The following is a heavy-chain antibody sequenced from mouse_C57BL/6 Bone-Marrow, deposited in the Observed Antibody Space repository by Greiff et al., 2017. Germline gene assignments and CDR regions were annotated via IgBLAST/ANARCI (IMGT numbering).Heavy chain of an antibody. Sequence: VQLQQSGAELVKPGASVKMSCKASGYTFTSYWLTWVKQRPGPGLAWIGDIYPTSGRTNYNEKFKRKAILTVDPSSNTAYMQRSSLTSEDSAVFYCARSGPLGRSFDYWGQGTTRTVAS. J-gene: IGHJ2*01. CDR2: IYPTSGRT. CDR1: GYTFTSYW. V-gene: IGHV1-55*01. D-gene: IGHD4-1*01. CDR3: ARSGPLGRSFDY.